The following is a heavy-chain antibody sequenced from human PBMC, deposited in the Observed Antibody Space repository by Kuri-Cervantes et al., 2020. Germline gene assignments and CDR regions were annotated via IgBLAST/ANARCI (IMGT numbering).Heavy chain of an antibody. CDR2: VYTTGTT. J-gene: IGHJ4*02. D-gene: IGHD5-18*01. CDR1: GGSINGFY. CDR3: ARGLGYSYGPDS. V-gene: IGHV4-4*07. Sequence: SETLSLTCSVSGGSINGFYWSWIRQPAGKGLEWIGRVYTTGTTNYNPSLKGRLTISIDKSKNQFSLNLRSVTAADTAVYYCARGLGYSYGPDSWGQGTLVTVSS.